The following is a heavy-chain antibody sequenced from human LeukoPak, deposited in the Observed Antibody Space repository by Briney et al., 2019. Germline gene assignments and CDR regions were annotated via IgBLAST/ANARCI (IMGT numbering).Heavy chain of an antibody. D-gene: IGHD3-10*01. J-gene: IGHJ3*02. CDR1: GLTVSSNY. CDR2: IYTCGNT. V-gene: IGHV3-53*01. CDR3: AKTGRGGMTGAFDI. Sequence: GGSLRLSCAASGLTVSSNYMSWLRQAPGKALEWVSDIYTCGNTYHADSLKGRFTISRDKSKNKLYLQMNSLRAEDTAVYYCAKTGRGGMTGAFDIWGQGTMVTVSS.